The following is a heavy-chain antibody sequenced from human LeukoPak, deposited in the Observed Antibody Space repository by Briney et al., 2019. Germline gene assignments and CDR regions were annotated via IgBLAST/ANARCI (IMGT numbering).Heavy chain of an antibody. CDR3: ASGTVAGIVPDDAFDI. Sequence: GGSLRLSCAASGFTFSSYAMHWVRQAPGKGLEWVAVISYDGNNKYYADSVKGRFTISRDNSKNTLYLQMNSLRAEDTAVYYCASGTVAGIVPDDAFDIWGQGTMVTVSS. CDR2: ISYDGNNK. D-gene: IGHD6-19*01. CDR1: GFTFSSYA. V-gene: IGHV3-30-3*01. J-gene: IGHJ3*02.